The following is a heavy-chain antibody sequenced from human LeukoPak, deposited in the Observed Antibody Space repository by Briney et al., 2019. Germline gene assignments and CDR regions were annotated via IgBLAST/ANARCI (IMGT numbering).Heavy chain of an antibody. J-gene: IGHJ4*02. CDR1: GFTFSSYG. CDR2: IRYDGSNK. CDR3: AKGSMTTVTKETY. Sequence: PGRSLRLSCAASGFTFSSYGMHWVRQAPGKGLEWVAFIRYDGSNKYYADSVKGRFTISRDNSKNTLYLQMNSLRAEDTAVYYCAKGSMTTVTKETYWGQGTLVIVSS. D-gene: IGHD4-17*01. V-gene: IGHV3-30*02.